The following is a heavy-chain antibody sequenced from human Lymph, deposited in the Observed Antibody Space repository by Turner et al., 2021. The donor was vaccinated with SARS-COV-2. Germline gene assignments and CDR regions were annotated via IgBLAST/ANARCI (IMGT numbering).Heavy chain of an antibody. CDR3: ARDLMEVGGMDV. Sequence: EVQLVESGGGLIQPGGSLRLSCAASGFTVSHNYMTWVRQAPGKGLEWVSVIYSGGSTYYADSGKGRFTISRDSSKNTLYLQMNSLRAEDTAVYYCARDLMEVGGMDVWGQGTTVTVSS. J-gene: IGHJ6*02. D-gene: IGHD3-3*01. V-gene: IGHV3-53*01. CDR1: GFTVSHNY. CDR2: IYSGGST.